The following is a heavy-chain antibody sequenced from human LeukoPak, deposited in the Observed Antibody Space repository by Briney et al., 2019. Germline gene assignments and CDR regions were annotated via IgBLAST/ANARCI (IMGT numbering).Heavy chain of an antibody. D-gene: IGHD3-22*01. CDR3: AREDSSGYYEPFDY. V-gene: IGHV4-4*07. J-gene: IGHJ4*02. CDR2: IYTSGST. Sequence: SETLSLTCTVSGGSISSYYWSWIRQPAGKGLEWIGRIYTSGSTNYNPSLKSRVTMSVDTSKDQFSLKLSSVTAADTAVYYCAREDSSGYYEPFDYWGQGTLVTVSS. CDR1: GGSISSYY.